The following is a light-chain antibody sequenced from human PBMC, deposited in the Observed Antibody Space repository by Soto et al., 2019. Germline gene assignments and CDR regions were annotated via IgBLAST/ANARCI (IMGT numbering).Light chain of an antibody. V-gene: IGLV2-23*01. J-gene: IGLJ2*01. CDR1: SNDVGTYNL. CDR3: CSYGRSVV. Sequence: QSVLTQPPSASGSPGQSVTISCTGISNDVGTYNLVSWYQHHPGKAPKLIIYEASKRPSGVPNRFSGSKSGNTASLTISGLHAEDEADYYCCSYGRSVVFGGGTKVTVL. CDR2: EAS.